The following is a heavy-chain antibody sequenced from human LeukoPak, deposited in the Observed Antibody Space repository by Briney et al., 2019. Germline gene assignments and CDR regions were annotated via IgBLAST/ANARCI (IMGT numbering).Heavy chain of an antibody. D-gene: IGHD4-23*01. CDR1: GGSFSGYY. Sequence: ETLSLTCAVYGGSFSGYYWSWIRQPPGKGLEWIGEINHSGSTNYNPSLKSRVTISVDTSKNQFSLKLSSVTAADTAVYYCARGGVHHNVTTVVNRCFDYWGQGTLVTVSS. J-gene: IGHJ4*02. CDR3: ARGGVHHNVTTVVNRCFDY. V-gene: IGHV4-34*01. CDR2: INHSGST.